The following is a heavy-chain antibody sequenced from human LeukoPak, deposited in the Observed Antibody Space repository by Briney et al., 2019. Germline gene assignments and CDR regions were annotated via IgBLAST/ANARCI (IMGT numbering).Heavy chain of an antibody. D-gene: IGHD3-22*01. J-gene: IGHJ4*02. CDR2: ISYDGSDK. V-gene: IGHV3-30*18. Sequence: GSLRLSCAASGFTFSSYVMHWVRQAPGKGLEWVAVISYDGSDKYYADSVKGRFTISRDNSKNTLYLQMNNLRAEDTAVYYCAKDYAYYYDSSGYGYFDYWGQGTLVTVSS. CDR1: GFTFSSYV. CDR3: AKDYAYYYDSSGYGYFDY.